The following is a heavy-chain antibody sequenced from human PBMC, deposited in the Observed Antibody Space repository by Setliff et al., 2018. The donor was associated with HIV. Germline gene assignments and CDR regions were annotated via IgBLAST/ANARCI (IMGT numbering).Heavy chain of an antibody. Sequence: GGSLRLSCTASGFTFSSYAMTWVRQAPGKGLEWVSVIYSGGYSTYYADSVKGRFTISRDNSKNTLYLQMNSLRAEDTAVYYCARENYDILTGYYDYWGQGALVTVSS. J-gene: IGHJ4*02. V-gene: IGHV3-23*03. CDR1: GFTFSSYA. CDR3: ARENYDILTGYYDY. D-gene: IGHD3-9*01. CDR2: IYSGGYST.